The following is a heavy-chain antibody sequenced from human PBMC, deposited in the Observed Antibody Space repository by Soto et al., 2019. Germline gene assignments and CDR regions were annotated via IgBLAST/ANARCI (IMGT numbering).Heavy chain of an antibody. V-gene: IGHV1-18*01. J-gene: IGHJ5*02. CDR2: ISAYNGNT. CDR3: ARLDWTYNWFGP. CDR1: GYTLTSYG. D-gene: IGHD2-21*01. Sequence: ASVKVSCKASGYTLTSYGISWVRQAPGQGLEWMGWISAYNGNTNYAQKLQGRVTMTTDTSTSTAYMELRSLRSDDTAVYYCARLDWTYNWFGPWGQGTLVTVSS.